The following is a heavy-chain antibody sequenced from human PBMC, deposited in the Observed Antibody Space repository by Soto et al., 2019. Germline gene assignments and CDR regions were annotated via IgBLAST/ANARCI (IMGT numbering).Heavy chain of an antibody. J-gene: IGHJ6*02. V-gene: IGHV4-59*01. Sequence: PSETLFLTCTVSGGSISSYYWSWLRQPPGKGLEWIGYIYYSGSTNYNPSLKSRVTISVDTSKNKFSLKLSSVTAADTAVYYCARESGDYDIVTGYYPESYYGMDVWGQGTTVTVSS. CDR1: GGSISSYY. CDR3: ARESGDYDIVTGYYPESYYGMDV. CDR2: IYYSGST. D-gene: IGHD3-9*01.